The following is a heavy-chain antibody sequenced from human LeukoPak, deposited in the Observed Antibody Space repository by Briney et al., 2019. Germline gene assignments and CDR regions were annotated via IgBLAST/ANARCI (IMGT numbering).Heavy chain of an antibody. V-gene: IGHV4-34*01. Sequence: SETLSLTCAVYGGSFSGYYWSWIRQPPGKGLEWIGEINHSGSTNYNPSLKSRVTISVDTSKNQFSLKVNSVTAADTAVYYCARRLDLWGRGTLVTVSS. CDR2: INHSGST. J-gene: IGHJ2*01. CDR1: GGSFSGYY. CDR3: ARRLDL.